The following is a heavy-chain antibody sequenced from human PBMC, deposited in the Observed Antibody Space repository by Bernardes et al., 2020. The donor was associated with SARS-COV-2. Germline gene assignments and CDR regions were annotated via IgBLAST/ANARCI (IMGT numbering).Heavy chain of an antibody. J-gene: IGHJ4*02. CDR2: ISAYNGNT. CDR1: GYTFTSYG. CDR3: ASVSRRRLLWFGELAFSDY. D-gene: IGHD3-10*01. V-gene: IGHV1-18*01. Sequence: ASVKVSCKASGYTFTSYGISWVRQAPGQGLEWMGWISAYNGNTNYAQKLQGRVTMTTDTSTSTAYMELRSLRSDDTAVYYCASVSRRRLLWFGELAFSDYWCQGTLVTVSS.